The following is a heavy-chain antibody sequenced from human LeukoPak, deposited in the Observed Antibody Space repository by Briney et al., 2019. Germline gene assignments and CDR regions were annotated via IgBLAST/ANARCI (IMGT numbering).Heavy chain of an antibody. V-gene: IGHV3-23*01. D-gene: IGHD3-10*01. J-gene: IGHJ4*02. CDR3: AKQLDSGNYYPTGDDY. Sequence: AGGSLRLSCAASGFTLSSCATSWVRQAPGKGLEWVSAISASGADTYYADSVKGRFTISRDTSKSTLYLQMNSLRDEDTAVYYCAKQLDSGNYYPTGDDYWGQGTLVTVSS. CDR1: GFTLSSCA. CDR2: ISASGADT.